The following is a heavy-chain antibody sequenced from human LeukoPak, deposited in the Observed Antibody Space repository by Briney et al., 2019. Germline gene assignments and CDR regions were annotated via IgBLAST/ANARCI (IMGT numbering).Heavy chain of an antibody. CDR3: AREGGGEGYYDSSGYFDY. CDR2: IIPIFGTA. CDR1: GGTFSSYA. V-gene: IGHV1-69*13. Sequence: SVKVSCKASGGTFSSYAISWVRQAPGQGLEWMGGIIPIFGTANYAQKFQGRVTITADESTSTAYMELSSLRSEDTAVYYCAREGGGEGYYDSSGYFDYWGQGTLVTVSS. J-gene: IGHJ4*02. D-gene: IGHD3-22*01.